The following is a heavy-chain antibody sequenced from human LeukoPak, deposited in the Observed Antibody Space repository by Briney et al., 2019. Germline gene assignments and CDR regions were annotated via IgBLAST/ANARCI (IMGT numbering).Heavy chain of an antibody. Sequence: GGSLRLSCAASGFTFSSYGMHWVRQAPGKGLEWVAVISYDGSNKYYADSVKGRFTISRDNSKNTLYLQMNSLRAEDTAVYYCAKDPYRYSGYDSLGQIDYWGQGTLVTVSS. V-gene: IGHV3-30*18. D-gene: IGHD5-12*01. CDR2: ISYDGSNK. CDR1: GFTFSSYG. J-gene: IGHJ4*02. CDR3: AKDPYRYSGYDSLGQIDY.